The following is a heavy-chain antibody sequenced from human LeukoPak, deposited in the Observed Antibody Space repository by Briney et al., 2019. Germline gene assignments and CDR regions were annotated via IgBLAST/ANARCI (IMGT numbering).Heavy chain of an antibody. V-gene: IGHV4-39*01. Sequence: SETLSLTCTVSGGSISGSSYFWGWIRQPPGKGLEWIGSIYYSGSTYYNPSLKSRVTISVDTSKNQFSLKLSSVTAADTAVYYCARGVLIGRDYYDSSVAFDIWGQGTMVTVSS. CDR3: ARGVLIGRDYYDSSVAFDI. J-gene: IGHJ3*02. CDR1: GGSISGSSYF. D-gene: IGHD3-22*01. CDR2: IYYSGST.